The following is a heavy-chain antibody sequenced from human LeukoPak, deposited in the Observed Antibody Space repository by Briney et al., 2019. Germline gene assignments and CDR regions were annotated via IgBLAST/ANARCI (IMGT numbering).Heavy chain of an antibody. Sequence: SETLSLTCTVSGGSISSSNYYWGWVRQPPGKGLEWIGNIGIISYSENTYYNPSLKTRVTISVDTSKNRFSLELGSVTAADTAVYYCARALSSSGIAVVVATTQDAFDIWGQGTMVTVSS. CDR3: ARALSSSGIAVVVATTQDAFDI. CDR2: IGIISYSENT. D-gene: IGHD2-15*01. CDR1: GGSISSSNYY. J-gene: IGHJ3*02. V-gene: IGHV4-39*07.